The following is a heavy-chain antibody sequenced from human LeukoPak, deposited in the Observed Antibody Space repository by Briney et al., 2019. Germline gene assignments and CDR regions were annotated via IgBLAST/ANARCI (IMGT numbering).Heavy chain of an antibody. CDR1: GDSVSSGSYY. Sequence: PSETLSLTCTVSGDSVSSGSYYWGWIRQPPGKGLEWIGYIYYSGSTNYNPSLKSRATISVDTTKKQFSLKLSSMTAEDTAVYYYARDWEVVTAIGHAFEIWGQGTMVTVSS. J-gene: IGHJ3*02. V-gene: IGHV4-61*01. D-gene: IGHD2-21*02. CDR3: ARDWEVVTAIGHAFEI. CDR2: IYYSGST.